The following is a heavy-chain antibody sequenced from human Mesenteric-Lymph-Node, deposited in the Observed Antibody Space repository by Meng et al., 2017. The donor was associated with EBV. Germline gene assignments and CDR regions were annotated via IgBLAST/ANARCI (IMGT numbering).Heavy chain of an antibody. CDR3: ARGATSVFDL. J-gene: IGHJ2*01. CDR2: TYYRSKWYN. CDR1: GDSVSSSSAA. Sequence: QVQLQQSGPGLVKPSXPPSLTCVISGDSVSSSSAAWTWIRQSPSRGLEWLGRTYYRSKWYNDYAVFVKSRITINPDTSKNQFSLQLNSVTPEDTAVYYCARGATSVFDLWGRGTLVTVSS. V-gene: IGHV6-1*01.